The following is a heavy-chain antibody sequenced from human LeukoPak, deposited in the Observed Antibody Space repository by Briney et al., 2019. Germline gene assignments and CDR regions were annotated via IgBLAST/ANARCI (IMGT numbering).Heavy chain of an antibody. CDR2: IIPIFGIA. CDR3: ARELTLGIAVAGTGSWFDP. D-gene: IGHD6-19*01. Sequence: SVKVSRKASGGTFSSYAISWVRQAPGQGLEWMGRIIPIFGIANYAQKFQGRVTITADKSTSTAYMELSSLRSEDTAVYYCARELTLGIAVAGTGSWFDPWGQGTLVTVSS. CDR1: GGTFSSYA. V-gene: IGHV1-69*04. J-gene: IGHJ5*02.